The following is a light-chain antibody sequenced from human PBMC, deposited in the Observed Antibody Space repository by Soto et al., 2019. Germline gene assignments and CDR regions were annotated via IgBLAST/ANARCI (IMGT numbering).Light chain of an antibody. CDR1: QSISNY. V-gene: IGKV1-39*01. J-gene: IGKJ3*01. CDR2: AAS. Sequence: DIQMTQSPSSLSASVGDRVTITCRASQSISNYLNWYQHKVGKAPKLLISAASTLQSGVPSRFRGRGSGTDFTLTIRSLQPEDFATYFCQQTYSTPIFTFGPGTKVDIK. CDR3: QQTYSTPIFT.